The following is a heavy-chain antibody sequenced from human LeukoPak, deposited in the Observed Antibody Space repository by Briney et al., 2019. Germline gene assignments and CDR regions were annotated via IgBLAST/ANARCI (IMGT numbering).Heavy chain of an antibody. Sequence: AGGSLRLSCTASGFTFGDYAMNWVRQAPGKGLEWVSSISSSSSYIYYADSVKGRFTISRDNAKNSLYLQMNSLRAEDTAVYYCARDFQYCSSTSCYDLRDFDYWGQGTLVTVSS. D-gene: IGHD2-2*01. V-gene: IGHV3-21*01. CDR2: ISSSSSYI. CDR3: ARDFQYCSSTSCYDLRDFDY. J-gene: IGHJ4*02. CDR1: GFTFGDYA.